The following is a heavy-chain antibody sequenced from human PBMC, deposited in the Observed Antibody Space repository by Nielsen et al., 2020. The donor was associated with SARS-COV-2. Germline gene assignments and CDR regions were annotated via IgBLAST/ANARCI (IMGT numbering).Heavy chain of an antibody. CDR1: GFTFSSYD. J-gene: IGHJ6*02. V-gene: IGHV3-9*01. Sequence: GGSLRLSCAASGFTFSSYDMHWVRQAPGKGLEWVSGISWNSGSIGYADSVKGRFTISRDNAKNSLYLQMNSLRAEDTAVYYCARVSSMWLTYMDVWGQGTTVTVSS. CDR3: ARVSSMWLTYMDV. CDR2: ISWNSGSI. D-gene: IGHD6-19*01.